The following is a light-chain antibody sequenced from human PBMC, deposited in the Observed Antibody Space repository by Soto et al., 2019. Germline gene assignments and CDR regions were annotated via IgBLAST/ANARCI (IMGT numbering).Light chain of an antibody. CDR1: QSVRSS. Sequence: EVVMPQSPVTLSVSPGERATLSCRASQSVRSSVAWYQQKPGQAPRLLFYGASTRATGIPARFSGSGSGTEFTLTISSLQSEDVAVYYCQQYNNWPPITVGQGTRLEIK. CDR2: GAS. J-gene: IGKJ5*01. V-gene: IGKV3-15*01. CDR3: QQYNNWPPIT.